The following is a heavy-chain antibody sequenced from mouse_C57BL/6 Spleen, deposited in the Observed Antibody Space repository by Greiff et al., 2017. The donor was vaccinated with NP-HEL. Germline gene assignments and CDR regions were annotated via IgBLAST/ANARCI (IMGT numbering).Heavy chain of an antibody. Sequence: QVQLQQPGAELVKPGASVKLSCKASGYTFTSYWMHWVKQRPGRGLEWIGRIDPHSGGTKYNEKFKSKATLTVDKPSSTAYMQLSSLTSEDSAVYYCARSEGYYWYFEVWGTGTTVTVSS. CDR1: GYTFTSYW. CDR2: IDPHSGGT. CDR3: ARSEGYYWYFEV. V-gene: IGHV1-72*01. D-gene: IGHD2-2*01. J-gene: IGHJ1*03.